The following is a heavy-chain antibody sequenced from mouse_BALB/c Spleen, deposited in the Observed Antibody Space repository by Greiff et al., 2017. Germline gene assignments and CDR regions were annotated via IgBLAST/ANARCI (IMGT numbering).Heavy chain of an antibody. D-gene: IGHD2-14*01. CDR3: ARGYRYSFAY. J-gene: IGHJ3*01. CDR1: GFTFSDYY. V-gene: IGHV5-4*02. Sequence: EVKLVESGGGLVKPGGSLKLSCAASGFTFSDYYMYWVRQTPEKRLEWVATISDGGSYTYYPDSVKGRFTISRDNAKNNLYLQMSSLKSEDTAMYYCARGYRYSFAYWGQGTLVTVSA. CDR2: ISDGGSYT.